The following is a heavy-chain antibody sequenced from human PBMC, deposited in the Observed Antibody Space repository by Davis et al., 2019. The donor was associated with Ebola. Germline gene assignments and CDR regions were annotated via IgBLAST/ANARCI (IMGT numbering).Heavy chain of an antibody. J-gene: IGHJ4*02. D-gene: IGHD6-13*01. V-gene: IGHV3-30*18. CDR3: AKDQGGIAAAAKGGIDY. Sequence: GESLKISCAASGFTFSSYGMHWVRQAPGKGLEWVAVISYDGSNKYYADSVKGRFTISRDNSKNTLYLQMNSLRAEDTAVYYCAKDQGGIAAAAKGGIDYWGQGTLVTVSS. CDR1: GFTFSSYG. CDR2: ISYDGSNK.